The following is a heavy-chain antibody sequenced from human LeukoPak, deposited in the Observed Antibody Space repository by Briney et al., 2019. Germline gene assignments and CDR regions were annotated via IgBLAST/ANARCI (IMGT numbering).Heavy chain of an antibody. V-gene: IGHV3-21*01. CDR3: ARSPTIFGVVYYGMDV. D-gene: IGHD3-3*01. CDR2: ISSSSSYI. CDR1: GSTFSSYS. J-gene: IGHJ6*02. Sequence: GGSLRLSCAASGSTFSSYSMNWVRQAPGKGLEWVSSISSSSSYIYYADSVKGRFTISRDNAKNSLYLQMNSLRAEDTAVYYCARSPTIFGVVYYGMDVWGQGTTVSVSS.